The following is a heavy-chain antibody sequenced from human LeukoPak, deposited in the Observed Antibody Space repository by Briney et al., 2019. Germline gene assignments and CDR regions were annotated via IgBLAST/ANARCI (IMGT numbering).Heavy chain of an antibody. J-gene: IGHJ4*02. V-gene: IGHV1-2*02. CDR3: ARAPGGGNFFDY. D-gene: IGHD1-26*01. CDR1: GYIFSDYY. Sequence: GASVKVSCKASGYIFSDYYMHWVRQAPGQGLEWMGWINPNSGGTNYAQKFQGRVTMTTDTSTSTAYMELRSLRSDDTAVYYCARAPGGGNFFDYWGQGTLVTVSS. CDR2: INPNSGGT.